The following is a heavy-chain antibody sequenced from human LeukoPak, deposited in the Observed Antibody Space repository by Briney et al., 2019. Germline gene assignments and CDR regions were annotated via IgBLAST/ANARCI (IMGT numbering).Heavy chain of an antibody. CDR3: AREGYSGYDGAFDI. J-gene: IGHJ3*02. CDR2: IQPGDSNT. D-gene: IGHD5-12*01. CDR1: GYIFTNYW. V-gene: IGHV5-51*01. Sequence: GESLKISCRGSGYIFTNYWIAWVRQMPGKGLEWMGIIQPGDSNTRYSPSFQGQVTISADKSISTAYLQWSSLKASDTAMYYCAREGYSGYDGAFDIWGQGTMVTVSS.